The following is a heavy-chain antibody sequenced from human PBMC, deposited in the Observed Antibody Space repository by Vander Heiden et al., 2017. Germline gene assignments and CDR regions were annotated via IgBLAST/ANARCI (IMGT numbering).Heavy chain of an antibody. Sequence: QVQLVESGGGVVQPGRSLRLSCAASGFTFRSYAMHWVRQAPGKGLEWVAVISYDGSNKYYAGSVKGRFTISRDNSKNTLYLQMNSLRAEDTAVYYCARVPYDSSGISWAAEYFQHWGQGTLVTVSS. J-gene: IGHJ1*01. CDR2: ISYDGSNK. CDR1: GFTFRSYA. D-gene: IGHD3-22*01. V-gene: IGHV3-30-3*01. CDR3: ARVPYDSSGISWAAEYFQH.